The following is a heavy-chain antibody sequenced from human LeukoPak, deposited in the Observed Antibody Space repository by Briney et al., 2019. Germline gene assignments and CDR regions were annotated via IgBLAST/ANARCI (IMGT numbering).Heavy chain of an antibody. V-gene: IGHV4-59*12. J-gene: IGHJ4*02. D-gene: IGHD1-26*01. CDR2: IYYSGST. Sequence: SETLSLTCTVSGGSISSYYWSWIRQPPGKGLEWIGYIYYSGSTYYNPSLKSRVTISVDTSKNQFSLKLSSVTAADTAVYYCARAELLGTYFDYWGQGTLVTVSS. CDR1: GGSISSYY. CDR3: ARAELLGTYFDY.